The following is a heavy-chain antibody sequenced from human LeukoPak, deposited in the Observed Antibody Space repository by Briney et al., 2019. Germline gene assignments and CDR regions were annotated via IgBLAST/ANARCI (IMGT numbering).Heavy chain of an antibody. CDR1: GFSFTNSW. V-gene: IGHV3-7*01. J-gene: IGHJ4*02. Sequence: GGSLRLSCAASGFSFTNSWMTWVRQAPGKGLEWVANIKQDGSDKYYVDPVKGRFTVSRDNAKNSLFLQMNNLRVDDTAVYYCGRGGYTSSWYWVDWGQGTQVTVSS. CDR3: GRGGYTSSWYWVD. D-gene: IGHD6-13*01. CDR2: IKQDGSDK.